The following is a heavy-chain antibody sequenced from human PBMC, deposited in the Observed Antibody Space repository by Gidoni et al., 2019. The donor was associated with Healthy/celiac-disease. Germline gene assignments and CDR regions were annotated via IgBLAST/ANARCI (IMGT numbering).Heavy chain of an antibody. D-gene: IGHD6-19*01. CDR3: ARDSPSSGWYEVVNYFDY. CDR2: INGGNGNT. V-gene: IGHV1-3*01. CDR1: GYTLPNSA. J-gene: IGHJ4*02. Sequence: QVQLVQSGAEVKKPGASVKGSCKASGYTLPNSAMHWVRQAPGQRLEWMGWINGGNGNTKYSQKFQGRVTITRDTSASTAYMELSSLRSEDTAVYYCARDSPSSGWYEVVNYFDYWGQGTLVTVSS.